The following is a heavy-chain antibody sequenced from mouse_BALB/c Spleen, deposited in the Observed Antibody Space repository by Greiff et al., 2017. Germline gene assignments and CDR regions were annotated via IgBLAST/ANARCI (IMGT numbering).Heavy chain of an antibody. D-gene: IGHD2-1*01. Sequence: VQLQESGAELVRPGSSVKISCKASGYAFSSYWMNWVKQRPGQGLEWIGQIYPGDGDTNYNGKFKGKATLTADKSSSTAYMQLSSLTSEDSAVYFCATWGNSPFDYWGQGTTLTVSS. V-gene: IGHV1-80*01. CDR1: GYAFSSYW. CDR3: ATWGNSPFDY. J-gene: IGHJ2*01. CDR2: IYPGDGDT.